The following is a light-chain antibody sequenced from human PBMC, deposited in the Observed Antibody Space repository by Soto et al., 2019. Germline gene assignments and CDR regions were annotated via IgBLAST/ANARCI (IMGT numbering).Light chain of an antibody. CDR1: QSVSTY. Sequence: EIVLTPSPATLSLSPGERATLSRRASQSVSTYLAWYQQKPGQAPRLLIYDASNRATGIPARFSGSGSGTDFTLTISSLEPEDFAVYYCQQRSYWPPTFGPGTKVDIK. J-gene: IGKJ3*01. V-gene: IGKV3-11*01. CDR2: DAS. CDR3: QQRSYWPPT.